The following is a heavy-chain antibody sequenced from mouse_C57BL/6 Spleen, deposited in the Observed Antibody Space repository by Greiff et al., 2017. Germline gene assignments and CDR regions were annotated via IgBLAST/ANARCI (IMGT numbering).Heavy chain of an antibody. CDR2: ISSGSSTI. Sequence: VQLQQSGGGLVKPGGSLKLSCAASGFTFSDYGMHWVRQAPEKGLEWVAYISSGSSTIYYADTVKGRFTISRDNAKNTLFLQMTSLRSEDTAMYYCARSYYGKGYAMDYWGQGTSVTVSS. CDR3: ARSYYGKGYAMDY. V-gene: IGHV5-17*01. J-gene: IGHJ4*01. D-gene: IGHD2-10*01. CDR1: GFTFSDYG.